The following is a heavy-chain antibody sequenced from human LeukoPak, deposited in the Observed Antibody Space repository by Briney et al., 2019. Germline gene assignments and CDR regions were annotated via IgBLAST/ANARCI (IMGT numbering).Heavy chain of an antibody. CDR1: GFTVSSNY. D-gene: IGHD3-10*01. V-gene: IGHV3-66*01. CDR2: IYSGGST. J-gene: IGHJ4*02. Sequence: GGSLRLSCAASGFTVSSNYMSWVRQAPGKGLEWVSVIYSGGSTYYADSVKGRFTISRDNSKNTLYLQMNGLRAEDTAVYYCARIKYGSGTYYFDNWGQGTLVTVSS. CDR3: ARIKYGSGTYYFDN.